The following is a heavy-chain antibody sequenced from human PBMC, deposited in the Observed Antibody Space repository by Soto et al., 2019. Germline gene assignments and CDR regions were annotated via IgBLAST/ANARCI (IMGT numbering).Heavy chain of an antibody. CDR2: ISSSSSYI. CDR1: GFTFSSYS. Sequence: GGSLRLSCAASGFTFSSYSMNWVRQAPGKGLEWVSSISSSSSYIYYADSVKGRFTISRDNAKNSLYLQMNSLRAEDTAVYYCATDLHGTSIPAADYGMDVWGQGTTVTVSS. J-gene: IGHJ6*02. V-gene: IGHV3-21*01. CDR3: ATDLHGTSIPAADYGMDV. D-gene: IGHD6-13*01.